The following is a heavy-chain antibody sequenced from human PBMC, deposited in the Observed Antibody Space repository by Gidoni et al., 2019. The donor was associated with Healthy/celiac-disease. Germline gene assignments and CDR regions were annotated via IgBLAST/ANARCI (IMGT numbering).Heavy chain of an antibody. J-gene: IGHJ4*02. D-gene: IGHD3-3*01. V-gene: IGHV3-23*01. CDR3: AKDTLRFLEWLPPFDY. CDR2: FSGSGGST. CDR1: GFTFSSYA. Sequence: EVQLLGSGGGLVQPGGSLRLSCAASGFTFSSYAMSGVRQAPGKGLEWVSAFSGSGGSTYYADSVKGRFTISRDNSKNTLYLQMNSLRAEDTAVYYCAKDTLRFLEWLPPFDYWGQGTLVTVSS.